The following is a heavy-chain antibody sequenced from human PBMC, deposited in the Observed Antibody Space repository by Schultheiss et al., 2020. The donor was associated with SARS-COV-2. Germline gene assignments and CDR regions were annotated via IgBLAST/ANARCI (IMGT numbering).Heavy chain of an antibody. Sequence: SETLSLTCTVSGGSVSSGSDHWSWIRQPPGKGLEWIGSIYYSGSTYYNPSLKSRVTISVDTSKNQFSLKLSSVTAADTAVYYCARGSFRPGSGWYHRNNGMDVWGQGTTVTVSS. D-gene: IGHD6-19*01. CDR2: IYYSGST. V-gene: IGHV4-39*07. CDR3: ARGSFRPGSGWYHRNNGMDV. CDR1: GGSVSSGSDH. J-gene: IGHJ6*02.